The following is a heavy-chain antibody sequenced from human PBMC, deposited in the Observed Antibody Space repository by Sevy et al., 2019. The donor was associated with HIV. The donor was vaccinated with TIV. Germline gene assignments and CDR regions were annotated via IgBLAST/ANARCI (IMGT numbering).Heavy chain of an antibody. CDR1: ALTFSSYA. D-gene: IGHD3-22*01. V-gene: IGHV3-23*01. J-gene: IGHJ4*02. Sequence: GGSLRLSCAASALTFSSYAMSWVRQAPGKGLEWVSPISGSAGSTYYADSVKGRFTISRDNSKNTLYLQMNSLRAEDTAVYYCAKDSRPRYYDGSGYTFDYWGQGTLVTVSS. CDR2: ISGSAGST. CDR3: AKDSRPRYYDGSGYTFDY.